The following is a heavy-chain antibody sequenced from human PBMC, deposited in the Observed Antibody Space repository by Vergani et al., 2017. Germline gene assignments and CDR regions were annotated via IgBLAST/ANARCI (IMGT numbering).Heavy chain of an antibody. J-gene: IGHJ1*01. CDR3: AGAVGWLVPEYFQH. CDR2: IYYSGST. D-gene: IGHD6-19*01. Sequence: QVQLQESGPGLVKPSETLSLTCTVSGGSISSYYWCWIRQPPGKGLEWIGYIYYSGSTNYNPSLKSRFTISVDTSKNQFSLKLSSVTAADTAVYSCAGAVGWLVPEYFQHWGQGTLVTVSS. V-gene: IGHV4-59*01. CDR1: GGSISSYY.